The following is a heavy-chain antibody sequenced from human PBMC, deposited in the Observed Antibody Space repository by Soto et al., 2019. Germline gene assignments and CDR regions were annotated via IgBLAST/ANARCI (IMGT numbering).Heavy chain of an antibody. D-gene: IGHD2-15*01. J-gene: IGHJ6*02. CDR3: ARGGSGAYCSGGSCYTRYYYYGMDV. V-gene: IGHV4-30-2*01. Sequence: QLQLQESGSGLVKPSQTLSLTCAVSGGSISSGGYSWSWIRQPPGKGLEWIGYIYHSGSTYYNPSLKSRVTISVDRSKNQFSLKLSSVTAADTAVYYCARGGSGAYCSGGSCYTRYYYYGMDVWGQGTTVTVSS. CDR1: GGSISSGGYS. CDR2: IYHSGST.